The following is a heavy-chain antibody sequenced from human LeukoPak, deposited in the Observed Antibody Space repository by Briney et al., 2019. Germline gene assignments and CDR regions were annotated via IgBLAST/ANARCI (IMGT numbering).Heavy chain of an antibody. CDR2: IIPIPGIA. D-gene: IGHD2-2*01. Sequence: ASVKVSCKASGGTFSSYAISWVRQAPGQGLEWMGRIIPIPGIANYAQKFQGRVTITADKSTSTAYMELSSLRSEDTAVYYCARVHCSSTSCPYYFDYWGQGTLVTVSS. V-gene: IGHV1-69*04. J-gene: IGHJ4*02. CDR3: ARVHCSSTSCPYYFDY. CDR1: GGTFSSYA.